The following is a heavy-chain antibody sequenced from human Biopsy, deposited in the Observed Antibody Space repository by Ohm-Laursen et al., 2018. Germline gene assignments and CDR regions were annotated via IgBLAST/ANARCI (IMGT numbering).Heavy chain of an antibody. D-gene: IGHD3-3*01. J-gene: IGHJ5*02. CDR3: ARTPRDSFWSGSYKRGLWFDP. CDR2: VYNGGIT. Sequence: ETLSLTCSVSGGSIISYYWTWIRQPPGKGLEWIGHVYNGGITNYNPSLKSRVTISKDTSKNQFSLQVNSVTAADTAVYYCARTPRDSFWSGSYKRGLWFDPWAQGPRSASP. V-gene: IGHV4-59*01. CDR1: GGSIISYY.